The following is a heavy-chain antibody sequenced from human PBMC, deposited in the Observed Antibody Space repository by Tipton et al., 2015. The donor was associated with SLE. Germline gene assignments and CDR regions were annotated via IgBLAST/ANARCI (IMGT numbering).Heavy chain of an antibody. CDR2: INHSGST. J-gene: IGHJ2*01. Sequence: TLSLTCAVYGGSFSGYYWSWIRQPPGKGLEWIGEINHSGSTNYNPSLKSRVTISVDTSKNQFSLKLSSVTAADTAVYCCARHPPREQLVFGYFDLWGRGTLVTVSS. CDR1: GGSFSGYY. D-gene: IGHD6-13*01. CDR3: ARHPPREQLVFGYFDL. V-gene: IGHV4-34*01.